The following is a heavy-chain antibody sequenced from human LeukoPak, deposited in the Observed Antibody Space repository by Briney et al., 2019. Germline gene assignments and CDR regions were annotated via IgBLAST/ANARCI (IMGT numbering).Heavy chain of an antibody. CDR1: GYTFTGYY. D-gene: IGHD3-22*01. J-gene: IGHJ6*02. V-gene: IGHV1-2*02. Sequence: ASVKVSCKASGYTFTGYYMRWVRQAPGQGLEWMGWINPNSGGTNYAQKFQGRVTMTRDTSISTAYMELSRLRSDDTAVYYCARESIYYYYDKGGMVGGMDVWGQGTTVTVSS. CDR2: INPNSGGT. CDR3: ARESIYYYYDKGGMVGGMDV.